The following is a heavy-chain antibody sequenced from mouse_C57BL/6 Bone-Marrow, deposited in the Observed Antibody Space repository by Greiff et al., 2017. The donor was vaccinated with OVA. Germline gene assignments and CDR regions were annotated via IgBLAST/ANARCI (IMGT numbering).Heavy chain of an antibody. J-gene: IGHJ4*01. CDR3: ARDVTGHYYAMDY. V-gene: IGHV7-1*01. D-gene: IGHD4-1*01. CDR1: GFTFSDFY. CDR2: SRNKANDYTT. Sequence: EVMLVESGGGLVQSGRSLRLSCATSGFTFSDFYMEWVRQAPGKGLEWIAASRNKANDYTTEYSASVKGRFIVSRDTSQSILYLQMNALRAEDTAIYYCARDVTGHYYAMDYWGQGTSVTVSS.